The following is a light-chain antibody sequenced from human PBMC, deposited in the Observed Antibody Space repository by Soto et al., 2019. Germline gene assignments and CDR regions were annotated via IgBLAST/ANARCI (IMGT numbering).Light chain of an antibody. CDR1: QSLASNY. CDR2: GAS. J-gene: IGKJ1*01. Sequence: EIVLTQSPGTLSLSPGARAALSCRASQSLASNYLAWYQQKPGQAPRLLIYGASDRATGIPDRFSGSGSGTDFPLTISRLEPEDFAVYYCQQYHISPPTFGQGTKVQIK. CDR3: QQYHISPPT. V-gene: IGKV3-20*01.